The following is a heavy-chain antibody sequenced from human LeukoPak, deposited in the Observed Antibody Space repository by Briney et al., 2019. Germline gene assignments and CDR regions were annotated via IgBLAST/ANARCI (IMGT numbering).Heavy chain of an antibody. J-gene: IGHJ4*02. CDR1: GYTLTTYC. D-gene: IGHD6-19*01. CDR3: AAWKGCSNGWYGPYDY. V-gene: IGHV1-46*01. CDR2: FDPSGSGT. Sequence: ASVTVSCKASGYTLTTYCLHWVRQAPGQGLEWMGVFDPSGSGTRYVQKFQGRVSMTRDASTSTVYMELSSLRSEDTAVYYCAAWKGCSNGWYGPYDYWGQGTLVTVS.